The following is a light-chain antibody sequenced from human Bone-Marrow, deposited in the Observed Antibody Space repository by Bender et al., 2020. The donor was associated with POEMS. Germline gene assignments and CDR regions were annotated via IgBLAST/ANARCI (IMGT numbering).Light chain of an antibody. Sequence: QSALTQPASVSGSPGQSIIISCSGSSSDVGSYNLVSWYQHHPGQAPKLMIYGVTQRPSGVSNRFSGSKSDNTASLTVSGLQAEDEADYYCCSYAGSNTWVFGGGTKVTVL. CDR1: SSDVGSYNL. V-gene: IGLV2-23*02. J-gene: IGLJ3*02. CDR3: CSYAGSNTWV. CDR2: GVT.